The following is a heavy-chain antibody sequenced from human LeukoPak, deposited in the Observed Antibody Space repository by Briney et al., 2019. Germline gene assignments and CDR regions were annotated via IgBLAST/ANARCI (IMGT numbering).Heavy chain of an antibody. Sequence: SETLSLTCTVSGGSISSGGYYWSWIRQHPGKGLEWIGYIYYSGSTYYNPSLKSRVTISVDTSKNQFSLKLSSVTAADTAVYYCAGENYYDSSGYDYWGQGTLVTVSS. V-gene: IGHV4-31*03. CDR2: IYYSGST. J-gene: IGHJ4*02. CDR1: GGSISSGGYY. CDR3: AGENYYDSSGYDY. D-gene: IGHD3-22*01.